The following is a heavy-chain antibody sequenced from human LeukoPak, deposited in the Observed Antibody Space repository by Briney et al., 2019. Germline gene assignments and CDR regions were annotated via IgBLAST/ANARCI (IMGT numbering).Heavy chain of an antibody. CDR3: AKAAGGTTIIQH. D-gene: IGHD3-9*01. J-gene: IGHJ1*01. V-gene: IGHV3-9*01. Sequence: GGSLRLSCAASGFTFDDYAMHWVRQAPGKGLEWVSGISWNSGSIGYADSVKGRFTISRDNAKNSLYLQMDSLRAEDTALYYCAKAAGGTTIIQHWGQGTLVTVSS. CDR1: GFTFDDYA. CDR2: ISWNSGSI.